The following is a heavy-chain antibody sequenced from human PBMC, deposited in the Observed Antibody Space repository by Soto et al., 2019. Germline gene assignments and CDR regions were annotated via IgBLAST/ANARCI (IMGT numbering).Heavy chain of an antibody. J-gene: IGHJ6*02. CDR1: GFTFSSYA. CDR3: ARELRGIAEACTDYYYGMAV. CDR2: ISYDGSNK. V-gene: IGHV3-30-3*01. D-gene: IGHD6-13*01. Sequence: QVQLVESGGGVVQPGRSLRLSCAASGFTFSSYAMHWVRQAPGKGLEWVAVISYDGSNKYYADSVKGRFTISRDNSKKTLYLQMNSLRAEDTAVYYCARELRGIAEACTDYYYGMAVWGQGTTVTVSS.